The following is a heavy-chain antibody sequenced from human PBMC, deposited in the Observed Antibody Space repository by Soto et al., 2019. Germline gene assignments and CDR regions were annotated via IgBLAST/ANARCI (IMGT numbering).Heavy chain of an antibody. D-gene: IGHD6-19*01. CDR2: IWYDGGNK. J-gene: IGHJ4*02. CDR1: GFNFSSYV. V-gene: IGHV3-33*01. Sequence: QVPLVESGGGVVQPGRSLRLSCAASGFNFSSYVMHWVRQAPGKGLEWVAVIWYDGGNKYYADSVKGRFTISRDNSKNTLYLQMISLRAEGTAVYYCARDGQWLPRDGLRSSYYFDYWGQGTLVTVSS. CDR3: ARDGQWLPRDGLRSSYYFDY.